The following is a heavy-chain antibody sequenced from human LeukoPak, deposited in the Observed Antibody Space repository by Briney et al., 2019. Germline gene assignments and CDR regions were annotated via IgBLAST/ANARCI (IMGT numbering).Heavy chain of an antibody. D-gene: IGHD4-17*01. CDR3: ARVNGDYVGWFDP. CDR2: IYYSGST. J-gene: IGHJ5*02. Sequence: SETLSLTCTVSGGSISSSSYYWGWIRQPPGKGLEWIGSIYYSGSTYYNPSLKSRVTISVDTSKNQFSLKLSSVTAADTAVYYCARVNGDYVGWFDPWGQGTLVTVSS. CDR1: GGSISSSSYY. V-gene: IGHV4-39*07.